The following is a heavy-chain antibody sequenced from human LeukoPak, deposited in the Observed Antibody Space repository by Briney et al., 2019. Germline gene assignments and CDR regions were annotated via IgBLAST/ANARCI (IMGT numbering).Heavy chain of an antibody. V-gene: IGHV3-43*02. CDR1: GFSFDDYA. CDR2: ISGDGGST. J-gene: IGHJ4*02. CDR3: AKDRDMITFGGTDS. Sequence: GGSLRLSCAASGFSFDDYALHWVRQGPGKSLEWISLISGDGGSTYYADSVKGRLTISRDNSKTSLYLHMDSLRPEDTALYYCAKDRDMITFGGTDSWGQGTLVTVSS. D-gene: IGHD3-16*01.